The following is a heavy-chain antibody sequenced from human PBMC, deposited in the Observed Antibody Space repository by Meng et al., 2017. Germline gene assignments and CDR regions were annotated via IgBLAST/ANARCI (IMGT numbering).Heavy chain of an antibody. D-gene: IGHD6-6*01. CDR1: GGSFSGYY. V-gene: IGHV4-34*01. Sequence: QVQLQQWGAGLLKPSETLSLTCAVYGGSFSGYYWSWIRQPPGKGLEWIGEINHSGSTNYNPSLKSRVTISVDTSKNQFSLKLSSVTAADTAVYYCARRRGGSSDWFDHWGQGTLVTVSS. CDR3: ARRRGGSSDWFDH. CDR2: INHSGST. J-gene: IGHJ5*02.